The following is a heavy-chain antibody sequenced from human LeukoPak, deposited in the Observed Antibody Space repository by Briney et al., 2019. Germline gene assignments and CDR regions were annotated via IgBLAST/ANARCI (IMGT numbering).Heavy chain of an antibody. J-gene: IGHJ4*02. D-gene: IGHD6-6*01. CDR2: INHSGST. CDR1: GGSFSGYY. V-gene: IGHV4-34*01. Sequence: PSETLSLTCAVYGGSFSGYYWSWIRQPPGKGLEWIGEINHSGSTNYNPSLKSRVTISVDTSKNQFSLKLSSVTAADTAVYYCARVSARPSYYFDYWGQGTLVTVSS. CDR3: ARVSARPSYYFDY.